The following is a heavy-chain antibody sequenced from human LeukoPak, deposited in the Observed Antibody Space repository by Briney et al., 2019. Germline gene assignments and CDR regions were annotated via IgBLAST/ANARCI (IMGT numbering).Heavy chain of an antibody. J-gene: IGHJ3*02. CDR2: NRYDGSNK. V-gene: IGHV3-30*02. CDR1: AFTFSSYG. D-gene: IGHD3-3*01. CDR3: ARGPSARFFGVAKGAFDI. Sequence: GGSLRLSCAASAFTFSSYGMHWVRQAPGKGLEWVAFNRYDGSNKYYADSVKGRFTISRDNSKNTLDLQMNSLRAEDTAVYYCARGPSARFFGVAKGAFDIWGQGTMVTVSS.